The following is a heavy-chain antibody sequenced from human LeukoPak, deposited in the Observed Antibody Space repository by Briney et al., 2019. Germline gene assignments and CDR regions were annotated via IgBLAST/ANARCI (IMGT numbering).Heavy chain of an antibody. Sequence: PGGSLRLSCAASGFTFRTYAMSWVRQAPGKGLEWVSGISGNGGNTYYADSVKGRFTISRDNSKNTLYLQMNSLRAEDTAVYYCAKGDYSGSGNLNDYWGQGTLVTVSS. CDR2: ISGNGGNT. CDR1: GFTFRTYA. J-gene: IGHJ4*02. V-gene: IGHV3-23*01. CDR3: AKGDYSGSGNLNDY. D-gene: IGHD3-10*01.